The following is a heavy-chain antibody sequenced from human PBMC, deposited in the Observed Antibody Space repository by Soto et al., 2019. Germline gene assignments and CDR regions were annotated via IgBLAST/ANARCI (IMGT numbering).Heavy chain of an antibody. CDR3: ARGTRSMNTVVTPDAFDI. CDR1: GFTFSSYS. D-gene: IGHD4-17*01. J-gene: IGHJ3*02. CDR2: ISSSSSYI. Sequence: GGSLRLSCAASGFTFSSYSMNWVRQAPGKGLEWVSSISSSSSYIYYADSVKGRFTISRDNAKNSLYLQMNSLRAEDTAVYYCARGTRSMNTVVTPDAFDIWGQGTMVTVSS. V-gene: IGHV3-21*01.